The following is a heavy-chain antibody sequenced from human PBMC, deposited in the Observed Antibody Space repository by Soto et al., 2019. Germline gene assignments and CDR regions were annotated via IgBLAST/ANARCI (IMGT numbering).Heavy chain of an antibody. Sequence: QVQLVESGGGVVQPGRSLRLSCAASGFTFSSYGMHWVRQAPGKGLEWVAVISYDGSNYYYADSVKGRFTISRDNSKNTLYLQMNSLRAEDTAVYYCASGEIYSYFGMDVWGQGTTVTVSS. J-gene: IGHJ6*02. CDR2: ISYDGSNY. V-gene: IGHV3-30*03. CDR3: ASGEIYSYFGMDV. CDR1: GFTFSSYG. D-gene: IGHD3-10*01.